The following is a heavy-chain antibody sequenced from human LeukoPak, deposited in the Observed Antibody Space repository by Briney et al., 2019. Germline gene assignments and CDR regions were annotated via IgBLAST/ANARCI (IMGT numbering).Heavy chain of an antibody. V-gene: IGHV1-2*02. CDR2: INHNSGGT. J-gene: IGHJ3*02. CDR3: ARGRAVDDAFDI. D-gene: IGHD5-24*01. Sequence: GASVKVSCKASGYTFTGYYMHWVRQAPGKGLEWMGWINHNSGGTNYAQKFQGRVTITRNTSISTAYMELSSLRSEDTAVYYCARGRAVDDAFDIWGQGTMVTVSS. CDR1: GYTFTGYY.